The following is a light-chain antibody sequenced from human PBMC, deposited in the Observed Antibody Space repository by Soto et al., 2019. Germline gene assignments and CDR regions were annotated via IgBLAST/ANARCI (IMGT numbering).Light chain of an antibody. CDR1: SSNIGSNT. V-gene: IGLV1-44*01. CDR3: PVWDDRLNGYV. CDR2: SNN. J-gene: IGLJ1*01. Sequence: QSVLTQPPSASGTPGQRVTISCSGSSSNIGSNTVNWYQHLPRAAPKLLIQSNNQRPSGVPDRFSGSQSGTSASLAISGLQSEVEADYYCPVWDDRLNGYVFGTGTKVTVL.